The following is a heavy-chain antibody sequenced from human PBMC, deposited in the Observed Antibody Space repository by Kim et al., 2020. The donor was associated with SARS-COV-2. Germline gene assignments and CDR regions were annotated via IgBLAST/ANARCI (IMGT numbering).Heavy chain of an antibody. D-gene: IGHD3-16*01. J-gene: IGHJ6*02. V-gene: IGHV5-51*01. Sequence: GESLKISCKGSGYSFTSYWIGWVRQMPGKGLEWMGIIYPGDSDTRYSPSFQGQVTISADKSISTAYLQWSSLKASDTAMYYCARPRVTGWGDYGMDVWGQGTTVTVSS. CDR3: ARPRVTGWGDYGMDV. CDR1: GYSFTSYW. CDR2: IYPGDSDT.